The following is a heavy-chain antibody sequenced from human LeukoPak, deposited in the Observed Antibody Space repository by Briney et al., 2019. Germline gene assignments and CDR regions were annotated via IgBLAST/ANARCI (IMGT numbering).Heavy chain of an antibody. J-gene: IGHJ3*02. D-gene: IGHD3-3*01. CDR2: IKQDGSEK. CDR1: GFTFSSYW. CDR3: ARDNPYYDFWSGSLFDI. V-gene: IGHV3-7*01. Sequence: PGGSLRLSCAASGFTFSSYWMSWVRQAPGKGLEWVANIKQDGSEKYYVDSVKGRFTISRDNAKNSLYLQMNSLRAEDTAVYYCARDNPYYDFWSGSLFDIWGQGTMVTVSS.